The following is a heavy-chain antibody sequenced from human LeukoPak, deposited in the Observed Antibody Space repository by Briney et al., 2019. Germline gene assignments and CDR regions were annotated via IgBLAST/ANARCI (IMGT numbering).Heavy chain of an antibody. CDR1: DGSITNYD. CDR2: VHYSGTT. V-gene: IGHV4-59*01. Sequence: PSETLSLTRTVSDGSITNYDWSWVRQPPGKGLEFIGHVHYSGTTNYNPSLRSRVTISIDTSKKHFFLKLKSVTAADTAVYYCATGYGDFRVEGRYFYSWGQGTLVTVSS. CDR3: ATGYGDFRVEGRYFYS. D-gene: IGHD4-17*01. J-gene: IGHJ4*02.